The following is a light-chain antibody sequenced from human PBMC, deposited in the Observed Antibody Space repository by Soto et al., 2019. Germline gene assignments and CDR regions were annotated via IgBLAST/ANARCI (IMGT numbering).Light chain of an antibody. CDR1: QSFRGL. V-gene: IGKV3-11*01. J-gene: IGKJ5*01. CDR2: DAY. Sequence: EVFLTQSPVTLSLSPGEGATLSVRASQSFRGLLAWYQQKPGQAPRLLIYDAYNRATGIPPRFSGSGSGTDFTLTISSLEPEDSAVYYCQQRHMWPITFGQGTRLEIK. CDR3: QQRHMWPIT.